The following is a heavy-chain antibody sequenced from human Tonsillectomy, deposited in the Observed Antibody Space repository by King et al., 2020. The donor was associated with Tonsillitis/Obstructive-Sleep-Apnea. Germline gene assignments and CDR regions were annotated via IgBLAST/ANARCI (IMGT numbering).Heavy chain of an antibody. V-gene: IGHV3-30*18. CDR1: GFTFSSFG. Sequence: VQLVESGGGVVQPGESLRLSCAASGFTFSSFGMHWVRQAPGKGLEWVSVVTYDGSNKYYADSVKGRFTSSRDNSKNTVYLQMNSLRAEDTAVYYCAKAHHDSSGYYFDYWGQGTLAPASS. CDR3: AKAHHDSSGYYFDY. CDR2: VTYDGSNK. D-gene: IGHD3-22*01. J-gene: IGHJ4*02.